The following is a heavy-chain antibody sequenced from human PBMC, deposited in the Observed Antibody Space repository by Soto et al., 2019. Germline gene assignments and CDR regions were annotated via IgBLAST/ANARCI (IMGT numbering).Heavy chain of an antibody. CDR3: AREADILTGYGL. D-gene: IGHD3-9*01. J-gene: IGHJ4*02. V-gene: IGHV4-61*01. Sequence: PLETLSLTCTVSGGSVSSGSYYWSWIRQPPGKGLEWIGYIYYSGSTNYNPSLKSRVTISVDTSKNQFSLKLSSVTAADTAVYYCAREADILTGYGLWGQGTLVTVSS. CDR2: IYYSGST. CDR1: GGSVSSGSYY.